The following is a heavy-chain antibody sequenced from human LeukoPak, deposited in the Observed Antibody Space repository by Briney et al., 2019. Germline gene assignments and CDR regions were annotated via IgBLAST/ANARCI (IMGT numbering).Heavy chain of an antibody. J-gene: IGHJ5*02. CDR3: ARDNSVRDEAWWFNP. V-gene: IGHV1-46*01. CDR2: ISPSGGST. CDR1: GYTFTSNY. D-gene: IGHD5-24*01. Sequence: ASVKVSCKAFGYTFTSNYMHWVRQSPGQGPEWMRVISPSGGSTTYAQKFQGRVTLTRDMSTSTDYLELSSLRSEDTAVYYCARDNSVRDEAWWFNPWGQGTLVTVSS.